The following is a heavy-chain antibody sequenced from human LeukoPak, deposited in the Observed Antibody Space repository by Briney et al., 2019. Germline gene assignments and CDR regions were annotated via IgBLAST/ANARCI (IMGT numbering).Heavy chain of an antibody. CDR1: GYSISSGYY. CDR2: IYHSGNT. V-gene: IGHV4-38-2*02. CDR3: ARRSRNSGSYYGGYYFDY. D-gene: IGHD1-26*01. Sequence: PSETLSLTCTVSGYSISSGYYWGWIRQPPGKGLEWIGTIYHSGNTYYNPSLASRVTISVDTSKNQFSLKLSSVTAADTAVYYCARRSRNSGSYYGGYYFDYWGQGTLVTVSS. J-gene: IGHJ4*02.